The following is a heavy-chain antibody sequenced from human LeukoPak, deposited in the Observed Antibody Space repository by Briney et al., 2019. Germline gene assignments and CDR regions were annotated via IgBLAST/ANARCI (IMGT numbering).Heavy chain of an antibody. V-gene: IGHV1-69*13. J-gene: IGHJ5*02. D-gene: IGHD4-23*01. Sequence: SVKVSCKASGGTFSSYAISWVRQAPGQGLEWMGGIIPIFGTANYARKFQGRVTITADESTSTAYMELSSLRSEDTAVYYCARDNSVEDTAWWFDPWGQGTLVTVSS. CDR1: GGTFSSYA. CDR2: IIPIFGTA. CDR3: ARDNSVEDTAWWFDP.